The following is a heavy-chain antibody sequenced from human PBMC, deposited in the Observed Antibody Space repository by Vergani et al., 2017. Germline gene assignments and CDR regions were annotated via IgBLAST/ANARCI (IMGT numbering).Heavy chain of an antibody. CDR2: ISAYNGNT. Sequence: QVQLVQSGAEVKKPGASVKVSCKASGYTFTSYGISWVRQAPGQGLEWMGWISAYNGNTNYAQKLQGRVTMTTDTSTSTAYMELKSLRSDDTAVYYCARDSIPPPYYDIVTGPNLYGFPPGDYWGQGTRVTVSS. CDR3: ARDSIPPPYYDIVTGPNLYGFPPGDY. V-gene: IGHV1-18*01. D-gene: IGHD3-9*01. CDR1: GYTFTSYG. J-gene: IGHJ4*02.